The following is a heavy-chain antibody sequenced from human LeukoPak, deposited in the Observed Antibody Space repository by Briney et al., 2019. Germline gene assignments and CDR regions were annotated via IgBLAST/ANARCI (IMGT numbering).Heavy chain of an antibody. J-gene: IGHJ3*02. Sequence: KPSETLSLTCSVSGGSISSSSYYWGWIRQPPGKGLEWIGSIYYSGSTYYNPSLKSRVTISVDTSKNQVSLKLRSVTAADTAVYYCARPPTYYYDSSGIDAFDIWGQGTMVTVSS. CDR2: IYYSGST. CDR1: GGSISSSSYY. D-gene: IGHD3-22*01. CDR3: ARPPTYYYDSSGIDAFDI. V-gene: IGHV4-39*01.